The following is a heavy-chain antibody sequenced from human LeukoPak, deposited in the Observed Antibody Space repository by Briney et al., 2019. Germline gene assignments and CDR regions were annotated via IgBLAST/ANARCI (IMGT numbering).Heavy chain of an antibody. Sequence: GSLRLSCAASGFTFSSYWMSWIRQPPGKGLEWIGEINHSGSTNYNPSLKSRVTISVDTSKNQFSLKLSSVTAADTAVYYCARALLGYYGMDVWGQGTTVTVSS. CDR2: INHSGST. J-gene: IGHJ6*02. V-gene: IGHV4-34*01. CDR1: GFTFSSYW. CDR3: ARALLGYYGMDV.